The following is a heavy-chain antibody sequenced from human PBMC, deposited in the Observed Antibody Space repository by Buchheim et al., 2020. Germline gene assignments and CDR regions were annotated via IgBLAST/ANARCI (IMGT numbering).Heavy chain of an antibody. V-gene: IGHV5-51*01. Sequence: EVQLVQSGAEVKKPGESLKISCKGSGYSFTSYWIGWVRQMPGKGLEWMGIIYPGDSDTRYCPSFQGQVTIPADKSISPAYPQWSSLKASDTAMYYCARAYRAGYCSGGSCYARWFDPWGQGTL. J-gene: IGHJ5*02. CDR3: ARAYRAGYCSGGSCYARWFDP. CDR1: GYSFTSYW. D-gene: IGHD2-15*01. CDR2: IYPGDSDT.